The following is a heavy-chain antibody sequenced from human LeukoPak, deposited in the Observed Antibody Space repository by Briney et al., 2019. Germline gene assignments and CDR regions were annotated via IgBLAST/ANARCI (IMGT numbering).Heavy chain of an antibody. V-gene: IGHV3-7*01. CDR3: ARRVNHLLYDYFDY. D-gene: IGHD2-2*02. Sequence: GGSLRLSCAASGFTFSSYWMSWVRQAPGKGLEWVANIDQDGSEKDYVDSVKGRFTISRDNAKNSLYLQMNSLRAEDTAVYYCARRVNHLLYDYFDYWGQGTLVTVSS. CDR2: IDQDGSEK. CDR1: GFTFSSYW. J-gene: IGHJ4*02.